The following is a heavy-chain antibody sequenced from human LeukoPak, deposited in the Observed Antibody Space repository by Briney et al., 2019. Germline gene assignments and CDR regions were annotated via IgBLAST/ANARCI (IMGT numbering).Heavy chain of an antibody. CDR3: ATDAWAAAGTSSLFDY. D-gene: IGHD6-13*01. CDR2: FDPEGGET. V-gene: IGHV1-24*01. Sequence: ASVKVSCKVSGYTLTELSMHWVRQAPGEGLEWMGGFDPEGGETIYAQKFQGRVTMTEDTSTDTAYMELSSLRSEDTAVYYCATDAWAAAGTSSLFDYWGQGTLVTVSS. J-gene: IGHJ4*02. CDR1: GYTLTELS.